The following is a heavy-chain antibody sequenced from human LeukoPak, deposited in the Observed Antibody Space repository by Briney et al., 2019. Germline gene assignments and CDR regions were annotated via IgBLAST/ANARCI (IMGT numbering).Heavy chain of an antibody. CDR1: GFTFSDYY. V-gene: IGHV3-11*01. J-gene: IGHJ5*02. Sequence: PGGSLRLSCAASGFTFSDYYMSWIRQAPGKGLEWVSYISSSGSTIYYADSVKGRFTISRDNAKNSLYLQMNSLRAEDTAVYYCARDRFSLSNSWSQGWFDPWGQGTLVTVSP. D-gene: IGHD6-13*01. CDR2: ISSSGSTI. CDR3: ARDRFSLSNSWSQGWFDP.